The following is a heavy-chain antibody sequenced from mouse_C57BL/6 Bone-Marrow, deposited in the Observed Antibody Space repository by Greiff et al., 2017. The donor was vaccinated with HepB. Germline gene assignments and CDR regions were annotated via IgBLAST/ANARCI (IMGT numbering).Heavy chain of an antibody. D-gene: IGHD1-1*01. V-gene: IGHV5-6*01. Sequence: EVQGVESGGDLVKPGGSLKLSCAASGFTFSSYGMSWVRQTPDTRLEWVATISSGGSYTYYPDSVKGRFTSSRDNAKNTLYLQMSSLKSEDTAMYYCASRGYYGIFAYWGQGTLVTVSA. CDR1: GFTFSSYG. CDR3: ASRGYYGIFAY. CDR2: ISSGGSYT. J-gene: IGHJ3*01.